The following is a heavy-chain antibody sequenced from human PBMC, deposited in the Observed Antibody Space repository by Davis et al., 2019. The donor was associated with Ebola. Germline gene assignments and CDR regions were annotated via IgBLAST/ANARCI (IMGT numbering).Heavy chain of an antibody. Sequence: GESLKISCAASGFTFSDYYMDWVRQAPRMGLEWIGRIRNRAKRYTTEYAASVKGRFTISRDDSKNSLYLQMNSLKIEDTAVYYCTSPSRAGSPFDYWGQGTLVTVSS. D-gene: IGHD6-19*01. CDR3: TSPSRAGSPFDY. CDR1: GFTFSDYY. J-gene: IGHJ4*02. V-gene: IGHV3-72*01. CDR2: IRNRAKRYTT.